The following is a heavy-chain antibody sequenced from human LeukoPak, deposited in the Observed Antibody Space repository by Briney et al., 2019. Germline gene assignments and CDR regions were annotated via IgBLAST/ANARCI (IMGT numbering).Heavy chain of an antibody. CDR3: AREGGPYRPLDY. V-gene: IGHV4-59*12. CDR2: VHLSGRT. CDR1: GGSISSYY. J-gene: IGHJ4*02. Sequence: KPSETLSLTCTVSGGSISSYYWSWVRQPPGEGLEWIGEVHLSGRTNYNPSLESRVTMSVDMSENHISLKLTSVTAADTAVYYCAREGGPYRPLDYSGQGTLVTVSS.